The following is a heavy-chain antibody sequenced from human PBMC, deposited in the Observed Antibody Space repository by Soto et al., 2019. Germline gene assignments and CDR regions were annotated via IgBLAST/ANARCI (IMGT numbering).Heavy chain of an antibody. CDR2: MYNSGSA. CDR3: ARGGYRGNWFDP. V-gene: IGHV4-59*01. D-gene: IGHD1-1*01. Sequence: SETLSLTCTVSGGSLSSYYWSWIRQPPGKGLEWVGYMYNSGSANYNPSLKSRVTISVDMSQNQFSLKLSSVTAADTAVYYCARGGYRGNWFDPWGQGTLVTVSS. J-gene: IGHJ5*02. CDR1: GGSLSSYY.